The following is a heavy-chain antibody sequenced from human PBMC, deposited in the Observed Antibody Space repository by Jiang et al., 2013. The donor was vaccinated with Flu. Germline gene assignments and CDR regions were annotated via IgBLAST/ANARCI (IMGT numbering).Heavy chain of an antibody. CDR1: GFTFSDYY. D-gene: IGHD4-17*01. CDR3: ARDPSTVTTGYFDL. V-gene: IGHV3-11*01. J-gene: IGHJ2*01. CDR2: ISSSGSTI. Sequence: GGSLRLSCAASGFTFSDYYMSWIRQGSREGAGWVSYISSSGSTIYYADSVKGRFTISRDNAKNSLYLQMNSLRAEDTAVYYCARDPSTVTTGYFDLWGRGTLVTVSS.